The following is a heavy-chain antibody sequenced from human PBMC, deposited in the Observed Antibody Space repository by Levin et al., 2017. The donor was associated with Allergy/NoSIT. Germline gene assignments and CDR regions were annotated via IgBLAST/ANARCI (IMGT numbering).Heavy chain of an antibody. Sequence: PGGSLRLSCSASGFTFSSYAMTWVRQAPGKGLEWVSAISGSGGSTYYADSVKGRFTISRDNSKNTLYLQMNSLRAEDTAIYYCARAYCTITSCRDATFDYWGQGTLVTVSS. J-gene: IGHJ4*02. CDR2: ISGSGGST. CDR3: ARAYCTITSCRDATFDY. V-gene: IGHV3-23*01. CDR1: GFTFSSYA. D-gene: IGHD2-2*01.